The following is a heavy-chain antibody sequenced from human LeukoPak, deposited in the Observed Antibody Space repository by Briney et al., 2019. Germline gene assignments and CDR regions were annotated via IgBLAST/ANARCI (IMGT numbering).Heavy chain of an antibody. V-gene: IGHV3-23*01. Sequence: PGGSLRLSCAASGFTFSSYAMSWVRQAPGKGLEWVSAISGSGGSTYYADSVKGRFTISRDNSKNTLYLQMNSLRAEDTAVYYCARGDYYDSSGYASGIDYWGQGTLVTVSS. CDR1: GFTFSSYA. J-gene: IGHJ4*02. CDR3: ARGDYYDSSGYASGIDY. D-gene: IGHD3-22*01. CDR2: ISGSGGST.